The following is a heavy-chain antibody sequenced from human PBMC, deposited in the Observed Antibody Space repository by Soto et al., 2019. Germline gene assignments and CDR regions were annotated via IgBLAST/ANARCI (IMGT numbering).Heavy chain of an antibody. Sequence: SETLSLTCAVYGGSFSGYYWSWIRQPPGKGLEWIGEINHSGSTNYNPSLKSRVTISVDTSKNQFSLKLSSVTAADTAVYYCARGPNLILRFLEWPAGFDPWGQGTLVTVSS. V-gene: IGHV4-34*01. CDR2: INHSGST. CDR3: ARGPNLILRFLEWPAGFDP. D-gene: IGHD3-3*01. J-gene: IGHJ5*02. CDR1: GGSFSGYY.